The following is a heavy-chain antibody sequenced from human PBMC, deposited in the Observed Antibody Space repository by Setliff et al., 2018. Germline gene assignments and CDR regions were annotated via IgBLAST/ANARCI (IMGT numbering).Heavy chain of an antibody. CDR3: ARSPPNRGSGSGWYGDF. CDR1: SYTFSSYG. CDR2: ISAYNGNI. J-gene: IGHJ4*02. V-gene: IGHV1-18*01. Sequence: ASVKVSCKASSYTFSSYGVSWVRQAPGQGLEWMGWISAYNGNINYAQKFQGRVTLTTDTPTSTAYMELRSLRSDDTAVYYCARSPPNRGSGSGWYGDFWGQGTLVTVSS. D-gene: IGHD6-19*01.